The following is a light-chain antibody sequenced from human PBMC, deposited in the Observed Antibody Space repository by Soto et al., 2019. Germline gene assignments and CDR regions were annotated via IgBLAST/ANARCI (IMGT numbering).Light chain of an antibody. V-gene: IGLV2-14*03. CDR1: SSDVGGYNY. CDR3: YSYTSSSTYV. CDR2: DVS. J-gene: IGLJ1*01. Sequence: QSALTQPASVSGSPGQSITISCTGTSSDVGGYNYVSWYQQHPAKAPKVMIYDVSNRPSGDSNRFSGSKSGNTASLTISGLQAEDEADYYCYSYTSSSTYVFGTGTKLTVL.